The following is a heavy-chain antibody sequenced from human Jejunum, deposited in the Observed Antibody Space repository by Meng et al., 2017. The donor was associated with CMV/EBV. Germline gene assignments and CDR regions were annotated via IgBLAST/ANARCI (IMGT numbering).Heavy chain of an antibody. CDR1: GDSVSSIGAS. V-gene: IGHV6-1*01. J-gene: IGHJ2*01. CDR2: TYYRSKWYN. CDR3: ARENGYEWYFDV. D-gene: IGHD6-13*01. Sequence: QVHLQHSGLGLGTPLQTLALTGAVSGDSVSSIGASWNWIRQSPSRGLEWLGKTYYRSKWYNDYAPTVKSRISINPDTSKNQFSLQLNSVTPEDTAVYYCARENGYEWYFDVWGRGTLVTVSS.